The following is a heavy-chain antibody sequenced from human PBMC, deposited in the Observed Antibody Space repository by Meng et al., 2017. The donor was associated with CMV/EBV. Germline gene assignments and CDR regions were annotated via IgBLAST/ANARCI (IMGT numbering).Heavy chain of an antibody. V-gene: IGHV1-69*06. J-gene: IGHJ5*02. CDR2: IIPVFGTA. CDR1: FSRYA. D-gene: IGHD3-22*01. CDR3: AREPKDYYYDSSGYSNWFDP. Sequence: FSRYAISWVRQAPGQGLEWMGGIIPVFGTANYAQKFQGRVTITADKSTSTAYMELSSLRSEDMAVYYCAREPKDYYYDSSGYSNWFDPWGQGTLVTVSS.